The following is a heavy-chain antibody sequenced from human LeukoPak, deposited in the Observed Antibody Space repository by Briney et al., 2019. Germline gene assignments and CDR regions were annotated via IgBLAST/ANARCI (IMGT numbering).Heavy chain of an antibody. J-gene: IGHJ4*02. D-gene: IGHD5-12*01. V-gene: IGHV3-66*01. CDR3: ARGGYGGYDSDH. Sequence: GGSLRLSCAASGXIVSSNYMTWVRQAPGKGLEWVSIIYSGGGTYYADSVRGRFAISRDNSENTLYLQMNSLRADDTAVYYCARGGYGGYDSDHWGQGTLVTVSS. CDR1: GXIVSSNY. CDR2: IYSGGGT.